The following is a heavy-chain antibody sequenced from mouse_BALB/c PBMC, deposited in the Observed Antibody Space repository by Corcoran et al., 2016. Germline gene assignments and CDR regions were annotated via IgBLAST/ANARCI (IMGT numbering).Heavy chain of an antibody. J-gene: IGHJ1*01. D-gene: IGHD2-14*01. CDR1: GYTFTDYY. CDR2: INPNNGGT. CDR3: ARDRYWYLDV. Sequence: EVQLQQSGPELVKPGASVKMSCKASGYTFTDYYMNWVKQSHGKSLEWIGDINPNNGGTSYNQKFKGKATLTVDKSSSTAYMQLNSLTSEDSAVYYCARDRYWYLDVWGAGTTVTVSS. V-gene: IGHV1-26*01.